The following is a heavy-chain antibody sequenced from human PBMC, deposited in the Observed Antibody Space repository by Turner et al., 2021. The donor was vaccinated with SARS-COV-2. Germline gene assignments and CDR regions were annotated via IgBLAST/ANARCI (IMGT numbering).Heavy chain of an antibody. Sequence: QVQLGQSGAEVKKPGSSVKVSCKASGGTFSSYAISWVRQAPGQGLEWMGGIIPIFGTANYAQKFQGRVTITADESTSTAYMVLSSLRSEDTAVYYCARDLGYSGYGASPYFDYWGQGTLVTVSS. CDR1: GGTFSSYA. J-gene: IGHJ4*02. CDR3: ARDLGYSGYGASPYFDY. CDR2: IIPIFGTA. D-gene: IGHD5-12*01. V-gene: IGHV1-69*13.